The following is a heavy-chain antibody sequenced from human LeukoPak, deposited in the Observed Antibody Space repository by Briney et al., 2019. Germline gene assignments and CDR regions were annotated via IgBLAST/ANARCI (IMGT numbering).Heavy chain of an antibody. V-gene: IGHV3-23*01. D-gene: IGHD2-15*01. J-gene: IGHJ4*02. CDR2: ISGSGDST. Sequence: PGGSLRLSCAASGFTFSSYAMSWVRQAPGKGLEWVSAISGSGDSTYYADSVKGRFTISRDNSKNTLYLQMNSLRAEDTAVYYCATYCSGGSCSTGGGVYWGQGTLVTVSS. CDR1: GFTFSSYA. CDR3: ATYCSGGSCSTGGGVY.